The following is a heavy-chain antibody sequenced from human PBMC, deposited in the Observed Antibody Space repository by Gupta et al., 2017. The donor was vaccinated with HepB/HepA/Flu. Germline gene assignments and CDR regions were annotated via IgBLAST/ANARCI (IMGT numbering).Heavy chain of an antibody. Sequence: QVQLVQSGAEVKKPGASVKVSCKASGYTFTGYYMHWVRQAPGQGLEWMGWINPNSGGTNYAQKFQGRVTMTRDTSISTAYMELSRLRSDDTAVYYCARDHVLRFLEWSPGFYMDVWGKGTTVTVSS. V-gene: IGHV1-2*02. CDR2: INPNSGGT. J-gene: IGHJ6*03. CDR3: ARDHVLRFLEWSPGFYMDV. CDR1: GYTFTGYY. D-gene: IGHD3-3*01.